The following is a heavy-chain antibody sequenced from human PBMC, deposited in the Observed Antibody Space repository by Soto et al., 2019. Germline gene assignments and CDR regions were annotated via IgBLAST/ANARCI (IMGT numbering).Heavy chain of an antibody. D-gene: IGHD6-6*01. CDR2: ISSSSSYI. CDR3: AIGGAAHNWFDP. J-gene: IGHJ5*02. V-gene: IGHV3-21*01. Sequence: GGSLRLSCAASGFTFSSYSMNWVRQAPGKGLEWVSSISSSSSYIYYADSVKGRFTISRDNAKNSLYLQMNSLRAEDTAVYYCAIGGAAHNWFDPWGQGTLVTVSS. CDR1: GFTFSSYS.